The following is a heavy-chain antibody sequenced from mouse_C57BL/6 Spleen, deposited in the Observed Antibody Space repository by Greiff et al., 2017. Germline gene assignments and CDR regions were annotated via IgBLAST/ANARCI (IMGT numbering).Heavy chain of an antibody. D-gene: IGHD3-3*01. CDR2: IYPGDGDT. CDR1: GYAFSSSW. J-gene: IGHJ2*01. CDR3: ARGGWDRGFDY. Sequence: QVQLQQSGPELVKPGASVKISCKASGYAFSSSWMNWVKQRPGKGLEWIGRIYPGDGDTNYNGKFKGKATLTADKSSSTAYMQLSSLTSEDSAVYFCARGGWDRGFDYWGQGTTLTVSS. V-gene: IGHV1-82*01.